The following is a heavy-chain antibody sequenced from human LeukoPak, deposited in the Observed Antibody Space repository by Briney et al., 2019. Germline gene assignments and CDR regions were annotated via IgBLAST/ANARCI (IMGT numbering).Heavy chain of an antibody. CDR1: GFIFSTYS. D-gene: IGHD2-21*01. J-gene: IGHJ4*01. CDR2: ISSSSSII. Sequence: PGGSLRRSYAASGFIFSTYSMNWVRQAPGKGLEWVSYISSSSSIISYADSVKGRFTISRDNAKNSLYLQMNSLRDEDTAVYYCARGQSDLTYWGHGTLVTVSS. CDR3: ARGQSDLTY. V-gene: IGHV3-48*02.